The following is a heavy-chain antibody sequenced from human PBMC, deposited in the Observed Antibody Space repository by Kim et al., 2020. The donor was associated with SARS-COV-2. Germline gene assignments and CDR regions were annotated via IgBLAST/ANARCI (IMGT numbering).Heavy chain of an antibody. CDR1: GFTFSRYA. V-gene: IGHV3-23*01. D-gene: IGHD2-15*01. CDR3: ANRGYSFDY. J-gene: IGHJ4*02. CDR2: ISDSGGST. Sequence: GGSLRLSCVVSGFTFSRYAMTWVRQAPGRGLEWVSTISDSGGSTYYADSVMGRFTISRDNSKNTLYLQMNSLRAEDTALYYCANRGYSFDYWGQGTLVTV.